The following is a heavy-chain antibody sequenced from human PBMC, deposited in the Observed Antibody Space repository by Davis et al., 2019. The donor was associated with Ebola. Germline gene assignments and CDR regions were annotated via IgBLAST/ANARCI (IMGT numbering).Heavy chain of an antibody. CDR1: GFSLSTTGAN. CDR2: ISWKDDE. V-gene: IGHV2-5*01. CDR3: AHHKTQDFDY. J-gene: IGHJ4*02. Sequence: SGPTLVNPTQTLTLTCTFSGFSLSTTGANVGWIRQPPGKALEWLALISWKDDEHYSPSLKSRLTVTKDTSKNQVVLTVANMVPVDTATYYCAHHKTQDFDYWGQGTLVTVSS.